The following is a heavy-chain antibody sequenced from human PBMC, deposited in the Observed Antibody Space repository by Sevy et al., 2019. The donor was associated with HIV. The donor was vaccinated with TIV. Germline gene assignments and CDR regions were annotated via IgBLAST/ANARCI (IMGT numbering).Heavy chain of an antibody. J-gene: IGHJ6*02. Sequence: GGSLRLSCAASGFTFSSYGMHWVRQAPGKGLEWVAVISYDGSNKYYADSVKGRFTISRDNSKNTLYLQMNSLRAEDTDVYYCAKALGVGVGANRGFYYYYGMDAWGQGTTVTVSS. CDR3: AKALGVGVGANRGFYYYYGMDA. V-gene: IGHV3-30*18. CDR2: ISYDGSNK. D-gene: IGHD1-26*01. CDR1: GFTFSSYG.